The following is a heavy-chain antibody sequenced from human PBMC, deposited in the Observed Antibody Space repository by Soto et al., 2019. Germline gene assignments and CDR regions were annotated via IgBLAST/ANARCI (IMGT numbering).Heavy chain of an antibody. D-gene: IGHD6-13*01. J-gene: IGHJ4*02. Sequence: ASVKVSCKASGYTFTSYAMHWVHQAPGQRLEWMGWINAGNGNTKYSQKFQGRVTITRDTSASTAYMELSSLRSEDTAVYYCARDAVLAAAVLDYCGKGTLVTVSS. V-gene: IGHV1-3*01. CDR1: GYTFTSYA. CDR2: INAGNGNT. CDR3: ARDAVLAAAVLDY.